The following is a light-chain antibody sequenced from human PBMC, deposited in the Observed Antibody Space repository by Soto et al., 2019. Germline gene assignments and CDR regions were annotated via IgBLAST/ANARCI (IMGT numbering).Light chain of an antibody. Sequence: EIVLTQSPATLSLSPGERATLSCRASQSLSRYLAWYQQKPGQAPSLLIYDASNRATGIPARFSGSGSGTDFTLTISSLEPEDVAVYYCQQRTNWQSTFGGGTKVEIK. J-gene: IGKJ4*01. CDR2: DAS. CDR3: QQRTNWQST. CDR1: QSLSRY. V-gene: IGKV3D-11*02.